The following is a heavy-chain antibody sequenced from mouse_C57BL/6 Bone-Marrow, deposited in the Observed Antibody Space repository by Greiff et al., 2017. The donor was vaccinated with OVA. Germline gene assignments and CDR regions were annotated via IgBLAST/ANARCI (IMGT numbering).Heavy chain of an antibody. CDR2: IDPETGGT. V-gene: IGHV1-15*01. J-gene: IGHJ3*01. CDR1: GYTFTDYE. CDR3: TRSPFGTTVVAGD. Sequence: QVQLQQSGAELVRPGASVTLSCKASGYTFTDYEMHWVKQTPVHGLEWIGAIDPETGGTAYNQKFKGKAILTADKSSSTAYMELRSLTSEDSAVYYCTRSPFGTTVVAGDWGQGTLVTVSA. D-gene: IGHD1-1*01.